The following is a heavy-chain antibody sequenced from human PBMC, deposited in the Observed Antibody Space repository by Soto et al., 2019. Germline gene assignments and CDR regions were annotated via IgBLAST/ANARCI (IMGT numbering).Heavy chain of an antibody. J-gene: IGHJ6*02. CDR3: ARQDYYDRSGSFNGMYV. Sequence: GGSLRLSCAASGFTFSSYWMSWVRQAPGKGLEWVANIREDGSQKFYLDSVKGRITISRDNAKKSLYLQMNSLTVEDTGVYYCARQDYYDRSGSFNGMYVWGQGPTVPVSS. V-gene: IGHV3-7*04. D-gene: IGHD3-22*01. CDR1: GFTFSSYW. CDR2: IREDGSQK.